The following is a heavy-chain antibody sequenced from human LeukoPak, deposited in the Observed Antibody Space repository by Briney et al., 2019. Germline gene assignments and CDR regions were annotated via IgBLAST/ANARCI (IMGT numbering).Heavy chain of an antibody. CDR1: GGSINSYY. CDR2: IYSSGST. V-gene: IGHV4-4*07. Sequence: SETLSLTCAVSGGSINSYYWSWIRQPAGKGLEWIGRIYSSGSTNYNPSLKSRVSMSIDTSKNQFSLKLSSVTAADTAVYYCARDGVVDVWGKGTTVTVSS. CDR3: ARDGVVDV. D-gene: IGHD3-3*01. J-gene: IGHJ6*04.